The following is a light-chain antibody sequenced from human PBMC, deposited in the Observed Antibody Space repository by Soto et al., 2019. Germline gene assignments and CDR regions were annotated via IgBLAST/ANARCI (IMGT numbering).Light chain of an antibody. J-gene: IGKJ1*01. Sequence: EIVMTQSPATLSVSPGERATLSCRASQSVSSNLAWYQQKPGQAPRLLIYDASTRATGIPARFSGSGSGTEFTLTISTLQSADFAVYYCQQYNNWPPMAFGQGTKVEIK. CDR3: QQYNNWPPMA. CDR1: QSVSSN. V-gene: IGKV3-15*01. CDR2: DAS.